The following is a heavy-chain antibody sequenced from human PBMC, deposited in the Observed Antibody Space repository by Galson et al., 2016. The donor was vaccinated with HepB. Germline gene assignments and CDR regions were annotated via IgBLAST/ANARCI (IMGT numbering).Heavy chain of an antibody. Sequence: SLRLSCAASGFKFDDFAMYWVRQAPGKGLEWVSGSSWNSGSIGYADSVKGRFTISRDNAKNSLYLQMNSLRADDTALYYCAKNGRSDSTGYFDPYFDYWGRGTLVTVSA. J-gene: IGHJ4*02. V-gene: IGHV3-9*01. CDR1: GFKFDDFA. CDR2: SSWNSGSI. CDR3: AKNGRSDSTGYFDPYFDY. D-gene: IGHD3-22*01.